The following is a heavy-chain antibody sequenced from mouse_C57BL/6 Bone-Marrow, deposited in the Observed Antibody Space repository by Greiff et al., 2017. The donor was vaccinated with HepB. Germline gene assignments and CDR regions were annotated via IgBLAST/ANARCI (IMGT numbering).Heavy chain of an antibody. J-gene: IGHJ3*01. V-gene: IGHV1-4*01. D-gene: IGHD1-1*01. Sequence: VQGVESGAELARPGASVKMSCKASGYTFTSYTMHWVKQRPGQGLEWIGYINPSSGYTKYNQKFKDKATLTADKSSSTAYMQLSSLTSEDSAVYYCARIYYYFFGVFAYWGQGTLVTVSA. CDR2: INPSSGYT. CDR3: ARIYYYFFGVFAY. CDR1: GYTFTSYT.